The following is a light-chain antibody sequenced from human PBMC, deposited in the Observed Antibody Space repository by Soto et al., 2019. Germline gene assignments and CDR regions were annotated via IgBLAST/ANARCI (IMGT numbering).Light chain of an antibody. CDR3: AVWDDSLSDWV. J-gene: IGLJ3*02. V-gene: IGLV1-47*02. CDR2: TSN. CDR1: SSNIGRDY. Sequence: QSLLTQPPSASGTPGQRVTISCSGSSSNIGRDYVYWFQQLPGTAPKLLIYTSNQRPSGVPDRFSGSKSGTSASLAINGLRSEDEAEYYCAVWDDSLSDWVFGGGTKLTVL.